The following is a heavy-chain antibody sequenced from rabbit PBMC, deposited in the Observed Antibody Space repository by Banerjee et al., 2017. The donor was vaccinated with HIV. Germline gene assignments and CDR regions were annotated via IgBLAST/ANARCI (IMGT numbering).Heavy chain of an antibody. CDR2: IDPVFRST. J-gene: IGHJ4*01. CDR1: GFDFSRYY. D-gene: IGHD2-1*01. CDR3: VSYDDYGDRNL. Sequence: QLKETGGGLVQPGGSLTLSCTASGFDFSRYYMSWVRQAPGKGLEWIGYIDPVFRSTYYASWVNGRFTISSHNAQNTLYLQLNSLTAADTATYFCVSYDDYGDRNLWGPGTLVTVS. V-gene: IGHV1S7*01.